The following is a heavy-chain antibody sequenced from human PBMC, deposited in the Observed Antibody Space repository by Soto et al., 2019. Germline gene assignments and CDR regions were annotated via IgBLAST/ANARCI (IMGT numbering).Heavy chain of an antibody. Sequence: QVQLVQSGAEVKKPGSSVKVSCKASGYTFTSYDINWVRQATGQGLEWMGWMNPNSGNTGYAQKFQGRVTMTRNTSISTAYMELSSLRSEDTAVYYCARENPYRLYYYGIDVWGQGTTVTVSS. CDR3: ARENPYRLYYYGIDV. D-gene: IGHD3-16*01. J-gene: IGHJ6*02. CDR2: MNPNSGNT. V-gene: IGHV1-8*01. CDR1: GYTFTSYD.